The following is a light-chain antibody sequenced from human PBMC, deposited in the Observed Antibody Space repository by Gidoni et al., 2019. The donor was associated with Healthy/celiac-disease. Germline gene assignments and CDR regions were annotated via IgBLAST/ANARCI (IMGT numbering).Light chain of an antibody. CDR1: QGISSY. Sequence: DIQLTQSPSFLSASVGDRVTITCRVSQGISSYLAWYQQKPGKAPKLLIYAASTLQSGVPSRFSGSGSGTEFTLTISSLQPEDFATYYCQQLNSYLFTFGGGTKVEIK. CDR3: QQLNSYLFT. J-gene: IGKJ4*01. V-gene: IGKV1-9*01. CDR2: AAS.